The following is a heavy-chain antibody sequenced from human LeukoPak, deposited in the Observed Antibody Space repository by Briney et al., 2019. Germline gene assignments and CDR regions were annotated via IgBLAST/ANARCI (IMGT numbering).Heavy chain of an antibody. Sequence: SETLSLTCTVSGDSFSSSNYFWVWIRQPPGKGLEWIGTIYYSGNSYYNPSLKSRVTISVDTSKKQFSLKLTSVMAADTAVYYCARQTVPYYDFWSGYLSWGQGTLVTVSS. CDR1: GDSFSSSNYF. D-gene: IGHD3-3*01. CDR2: IYYSGNS. J-gene: IGHJ1*01. CDR3: ARQTVPYYDFWSGYLS. V-gene: IGHV4-39*01.